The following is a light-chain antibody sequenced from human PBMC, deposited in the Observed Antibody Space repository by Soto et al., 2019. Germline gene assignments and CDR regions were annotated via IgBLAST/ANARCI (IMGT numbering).Light chain of an antibody. CDR2: GAS. Sequence: ILFTQSPATLSVSTGGRATLSCTVSQSVSKNYLAWYQQKPGQPPRLLIYGASSRATGIPDRFSGSGSGTDFTLTISSLQPDDFATYYCQQYNSFRPTFGQGTKVDI. CDR3: QQYNSFRPT. J-gene: IGKJ1*01. V-gene: IGKV3-20*01. CDR1: QSVSKNY.